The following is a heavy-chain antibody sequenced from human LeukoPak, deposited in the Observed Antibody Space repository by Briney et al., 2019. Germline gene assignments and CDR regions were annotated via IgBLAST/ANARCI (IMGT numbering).Heavy chain of an antibody. CDR2: ITDGADT. CDR1: GFPFGSYA. J-gene: IGHJ4*02. Sequence: GSLRLSSAASGFPFGSYAMTWVRQAPGKDLESVSVITDGADTYYADSVKGRFTISRDNSQNTVHLQMDNLRADDTAVYYCAKVDYWSPENYLDSWGQGTLVTVSS. CDR3: AKVDYWSPENYLDS. D-gene: IGHD1-1*01. V-gene: IGHV3-23*01.